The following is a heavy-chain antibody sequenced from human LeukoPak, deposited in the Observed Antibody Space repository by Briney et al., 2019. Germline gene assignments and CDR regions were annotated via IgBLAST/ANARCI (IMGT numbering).Heavy chain of an antibody. CDR2: ISRNSGSI. CDR3: AKDASPYGGKGQSYYFDY. D-gene: IGHD4-23*01. Sequence: GGSLRLSCAASGFTFDDYAMHWVRQAPGKGLEWVSGISRNSGSIGYADSVKGRFTISRDNAKNSLYLQMNSLRAEDMALYYCAKDASPYGGKGQSYYFDYWGQGTLVTVSS. CDR1: GFTFDDYA. V-gene: IGHV3-9*03. J-gene: IGHJ4*02.